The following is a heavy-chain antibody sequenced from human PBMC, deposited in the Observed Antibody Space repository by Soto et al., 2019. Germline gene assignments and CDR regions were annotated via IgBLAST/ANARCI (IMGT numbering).Heavy chain of an antibody. J-gene: IGHJ4*02. CDR1: GFTFSSYA. CDR3: EREHEYGGNDTWV. CDR2: ISYDGSNK. V-gene: IGHV3-30-3*01. D-gene: IGHD4-17*01. Sequence: GGSLRLSCAASGFTFSSYAMHWVRQAPGKGLEWVAVISYDGSNKYYADSVKGRFTISRDNSKNTLYLQMNSLRAEDKAVYYCEREHEYGGNDTWVWGQGTLVTVSS.